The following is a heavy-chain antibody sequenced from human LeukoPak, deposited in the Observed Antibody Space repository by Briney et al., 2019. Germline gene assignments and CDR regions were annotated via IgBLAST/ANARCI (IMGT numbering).Heavy chain of an antibody. CDR2: IIPILGVA. Sequence: SVKVSCKASGGTFSSYAISWVRQAPGQGLEWMGRIIPILGVANYAQKFQGRVTITADKSTSTAYMELSSLRSEDTAVYYCARDQKTGTTRRSYYGMDVWGQGATVTVSS. D-gene: IGHD1-7*01. CDR1: GGTFSSYA. CDR3: ARDQKTGTTRRSYYGMDV. V-gene: IGHV1-69*04. J-gene: IGHJ6*02.